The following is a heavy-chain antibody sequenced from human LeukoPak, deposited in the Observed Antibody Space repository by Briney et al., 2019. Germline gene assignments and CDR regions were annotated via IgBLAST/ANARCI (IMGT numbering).Heavy chain of an antibody. D-gene: IGHD1-1*01. CDR1: AGSLATASNY. CDR2: ISFSGSI. V-gene: IGHV4-31*03. J-gene: IGHJ4*02. Sequence: SETLSLTCTVSAGSLATASNYWSWIRQHPGKGLEWIGYISFSGSIYYNPSLKSRITISTGTSKNQISLRLSSVTAADTATYYCARGKKDFHSWNGGASFDYWGQGTLVTVSS. CDR3: ARGKKDFHSWNGGASFDY.